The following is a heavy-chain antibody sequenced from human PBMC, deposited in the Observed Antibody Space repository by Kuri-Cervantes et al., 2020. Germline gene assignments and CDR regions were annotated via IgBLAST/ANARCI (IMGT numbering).Heavy chain of an antibody. CDR1: GYTFTSYY. CDR2: INPSSGST. J-gene: IGHJ4*02. V-gene: IGHV1-46*01. D-gene: IGHD4-23*01. Sequence: ASVKVSCKASGYTFTSYYMHWVRQAPGQGPEWMGKINPSSGSTRYAQKVQGRVTMTRDTSTSTVYMELSSLRFEDTAVYYCARDRSTVVTFDYWGQGTLVTVSS. CDR3: ARDRSTVVTFDY.